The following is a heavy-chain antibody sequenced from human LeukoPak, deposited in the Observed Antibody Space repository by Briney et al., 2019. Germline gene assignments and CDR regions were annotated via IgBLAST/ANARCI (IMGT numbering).Heavy chain of an antibody. D-gene: IGHD5-12*01. CDR3: AKDDGYRYDNGGWFDY. V-gene: IGHV3-23*01. CDR2: ISVSGGST. Sequence: GGSLRLSCAASGFTFSSYSMNWVRQAPGKGLEWVSAISVSGGSTYYADSVKGRFTISRDNSKNTVSLQINSLRADDTAVYYCAKDDGYRYDNGGWFDYWGQGALVTVSS. J-gene: IGHJ4*02. CDR1: GFTFSSYS.